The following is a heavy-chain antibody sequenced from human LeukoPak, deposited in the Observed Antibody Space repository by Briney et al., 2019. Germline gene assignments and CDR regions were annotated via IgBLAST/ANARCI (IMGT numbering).Heavy chain of an antibody. J-gene: IGHJ4*02. CDR1: GYSISSGYY. CDR2: IYHSGST. Sequence: SETLSLTCTVSGYSISSGYYWGWIRQPPGKGLEWIGSIYHSGSTNYNPSLKSRVTISVDKSKNQFSLKLSSVTAADTAVYYCARGAVIPNKSFDYWGQGTLVTVSS. V-gene: IGHV4-38-2*02. D-gene: IGHD3-16*02. CDR3: ARGAVIPNKSFDY.